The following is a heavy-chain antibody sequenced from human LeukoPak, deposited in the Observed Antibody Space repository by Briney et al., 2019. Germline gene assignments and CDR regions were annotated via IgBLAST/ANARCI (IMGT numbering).Heavy chain of an antibody. J-gene: IGHJ3*02. CDR3: ARALSRYDILTGYFIDAFDI. D-gene: IGHD3-9*01. CDR1: GDSLSSNSPA. CDR2: TYYRSKWYN. V-gene: IGHV6-1*01. Sequence: SQTLSLTRAISGDSLSSNSPAWNWIRQSPSRGLEWLGSTYYRSKWYNDYAESVKSRITINPDTSKNQFSLQLNSVTPEDTAVYYCARALSRYDILTGYFIDAFDIWGQGTMVTVSS.